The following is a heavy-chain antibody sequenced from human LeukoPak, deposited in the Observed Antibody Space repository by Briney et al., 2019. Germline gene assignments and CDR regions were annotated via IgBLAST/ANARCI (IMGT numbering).Heavy chain of an antibody. J-gene: IGHJ3*01. CDR3: ATFTFDAFNL. Sequence: GGSLRLSCEASGFTFSRYWMQWVRQAPGKGLLWLSLIQSDGSGTTYADSVEGRFTISRDNTKNTLYLQMNSLRAEDTAVYYCATFTFDAFNLWGQGTVVTVAS. V-gene: IGHV3-74*01. CDR2: IQSDGSGT. CDR1: GFTFSRYW.